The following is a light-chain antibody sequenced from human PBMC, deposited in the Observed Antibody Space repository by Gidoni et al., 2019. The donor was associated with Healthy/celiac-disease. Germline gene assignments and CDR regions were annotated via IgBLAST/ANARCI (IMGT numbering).Light chain of an antibody. CDR1: QSLLHSNGYNY. CDR3: IQALQTPRFT. J-gene: IGKJ3*01. V-gene: IGKV2-28*01. Sequence: DIVMTQSPLSLPVTPREPASISCRSSQSLLHSNGYNYLDWYLQKPGQSPQLLIYLGSNRASGVPDRFSGSGSGTDFTLKISRVEAEDVGVYYCIQALQTPRFTFGPGTKVDIK. CDR2: LGS.